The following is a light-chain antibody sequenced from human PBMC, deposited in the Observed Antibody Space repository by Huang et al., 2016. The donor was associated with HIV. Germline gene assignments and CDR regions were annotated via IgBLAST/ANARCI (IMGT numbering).Light chain of an antibody. CDR1: QSVSSNY. CDR2: GPS. Sequence: ENVLTQSPGTLSLSPGERATLPCRARQSVSSNYLAWYQQKPGHPPRLVISGPSSRATGIPDRFSGSGSGTDFTLTISRLEPEDFAVYYCQQYGSSLFTFGQGTRLEIK. CDR3: QQYGSSLFT. V-gene: IGKV3-20*01. J-gene: IGKJ2*01.